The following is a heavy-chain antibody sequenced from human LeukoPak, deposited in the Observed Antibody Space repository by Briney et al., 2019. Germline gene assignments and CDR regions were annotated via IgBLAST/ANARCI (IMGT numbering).Heavy chain of an antibody. CDR2: IYYSGST. CDR3: ARVKYSSSSGYFDY. CDR1: GGSISSGGYY. V-gene: IGHV4-31*03. J-gene: IGHJ4*02. Sequence: SETLSLTCTVSGGSISSGGYYWSWIRQHPGKGLEWIGYIYYSGSTYYNPSLKSRVTISVDTSKNQFSLKLSSVTAADTAVYYCARVKYSSSSGYFDYWGQGTLVTVSS. D-gene: IGHD6-6*01.